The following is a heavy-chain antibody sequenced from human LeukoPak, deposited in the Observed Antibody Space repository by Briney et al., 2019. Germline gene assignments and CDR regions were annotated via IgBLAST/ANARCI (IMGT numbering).Heavy chain of an antibody. V-gene: IGHV3-23*01. CDR1: GFTFSSYA. J-gene: IGHJ4*02. CDR3: AKRGGSSSGWSRGHDTADY. D-gene: IGHD6-19*01. Sequence: QTGGSLRLSCAASGFTFSSYALSWVRQAPGKGLEWVSAISGSGGSTYYADSVKGRFTISRDNSKDTLYLQMNSLRAEDTAVYYCAKRGGSSSGWSRGHDTADYWGQGTLVTVSS. CDR2: ISGSGGST.